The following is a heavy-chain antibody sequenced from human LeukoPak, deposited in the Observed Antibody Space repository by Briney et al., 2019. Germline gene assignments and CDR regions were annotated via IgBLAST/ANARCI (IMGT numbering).Heavy chain of an antibody. CDR1: GGTFSSYA. D-gene: IGHD2-2*01. Sequence: ASVKVSCKASGGTFSSYAISWVRQAPGQGLEWMGWISAYNGNTNYAQKLQGRVTMTTDTSTSTAYMELRSLRSDDTAVYYCARAYGYCSSTSCPPYYYYYMDVWGKGTTVTISS. V-gene: IGHV1-18*01. CDR3: ARAYGYCSSTSCPPYYYYYMDV. CDR2: ISAYNGNT. J-gene: IGHJ6*03.